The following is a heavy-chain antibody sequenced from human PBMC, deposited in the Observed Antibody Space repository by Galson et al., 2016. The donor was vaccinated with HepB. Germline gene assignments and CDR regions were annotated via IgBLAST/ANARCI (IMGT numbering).Heavy chain of an antibody. CDR2: ISSSISYI. V-gene: IGHV3-21*01. Sequence: SLRLSCAASGFTFSSYSMNWVRQAPGKGLEWVSSISSSISYIYYADSVRGRFTISRDNSKNTLYLQMNSLRTEDTAMYYCVVVPGGYGDPFVYWGQGTLVTVSS. D-gene: IGHD4-17*01. CDR3: VVVPGGYGDPFVY. CDR1: GFTFSSYS. J-gene: IGHJ4*02.